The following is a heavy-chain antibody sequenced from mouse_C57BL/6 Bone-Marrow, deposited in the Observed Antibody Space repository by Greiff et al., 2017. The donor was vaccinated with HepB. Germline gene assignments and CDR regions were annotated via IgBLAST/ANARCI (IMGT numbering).Heavy chain of an antibody. CDR1: GFNIKDDY. J-gene: IGHJ4*01. CDR3: TTSFPTVVANAMDY. Sequence: EVQLQQSGAELVRPGASVKLSCTASGFNIKDDYMHWVKQRPEQGLEWIGWIDPGNGDTEYASKFQGKATITADTSSNTAYLQLSSLTSEDTAVYYCTTSFPTVVANAMDYWGQGTSVTVSS. V-gene: IGHV14-4*01. CDR2: IDPGNGDT. D-gene: IGHD1-1*01.